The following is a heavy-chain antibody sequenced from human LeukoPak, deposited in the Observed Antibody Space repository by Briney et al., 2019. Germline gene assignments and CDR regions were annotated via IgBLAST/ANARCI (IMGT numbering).Heavy chain of an antibody. J-gene: IGHJ4*02. CDR1: GGSFSGYY. V-gene: IGHV4-34*01. CDR3: ARETAAAGSFIAINDY. Sequence: SETLTLTCAVYGGSFSGYYWSWIGQPPGKGLEWIGEINDSESTNYNPSLKSRVTISVDTSKKQFSLKLSSVTAADTAIYYCARETAAAGSFIAINDYWGQGTLVTASS. CDR2: INDSEST. D-gene: IGHD6-13*01.